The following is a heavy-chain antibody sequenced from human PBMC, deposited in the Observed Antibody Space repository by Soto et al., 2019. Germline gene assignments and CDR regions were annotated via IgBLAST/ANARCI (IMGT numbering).Heavy chain of an antibody. V-gene: IGHV3-23*01. CDR3: AKLGFGELASGVDY. CDR2: ISGSGGST. D-gene: IGHD3-10*01. J-gene: IGHJ4*02. CDR1: GFTFSSYA. Sequence: EVQLLESGGGLVQPGGSLRLSCAASGFTFSSYAMSWVRQAPGKGLEWVSAISGSGGSTYYADSVKGRFTISRDNSKNTRYLQMNSLRAEDTAVYYCAKLGFGELASGVDYCVQGTLVTVSS.